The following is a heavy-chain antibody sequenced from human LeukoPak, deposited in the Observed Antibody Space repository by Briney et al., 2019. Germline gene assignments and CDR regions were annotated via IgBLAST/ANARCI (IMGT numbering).Heavy chain of an antibody. Sequence: SETLSLTCTVSGYSISSGYYWGWIRQPPGKGLEWIGSIYHSGSTYYNPSLKSRVTISVDTSKNQFSLKLSSVIAADTAVYYCARIKQLVPDYWGQGTLVTVSS. CDR1: GYSISSGYY. CDR3: ARIKQLVPDY. J-gene: IGHJ4*02. CDR2: IYHSGST. V-gene: IGHV4-38-2*02. D-gene: IGHD6-6*01.